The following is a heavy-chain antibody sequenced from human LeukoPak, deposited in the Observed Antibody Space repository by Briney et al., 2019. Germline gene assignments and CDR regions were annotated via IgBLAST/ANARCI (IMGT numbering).Heavy chain of an antibody. J-gene: IGHJ4*02. CDR2: ISGAGGST. CDR1: GFTFSSYA. Sequence: GGSLRLSCAASGFTFSSYAMSWVRQAPGKGLGWVSGISGAGGSTYYADSVKGRFTISRDNSKDTLYLQMNSLRAEDTAIYYCVKLRTGTATNFDYWGQGTLVTVSS. D-gene: IGHD1-1*01. CDR3: VKLRTGTATNFDY. V-gene: IGHV3-23*01.